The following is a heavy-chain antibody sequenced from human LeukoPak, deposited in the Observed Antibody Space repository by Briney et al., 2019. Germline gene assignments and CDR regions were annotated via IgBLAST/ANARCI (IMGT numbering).Heavy chain of an antibody. Sequence: GASVKVSCKASGYTFTSYGISWVRQAPGQGLEWMGGIIPIFGTANYAQKFQGRVTITTDESTSTAYMELSSLRSEDTAVYYCARDKDIVVVPALQHWGQGTLVTVSS. CDR1: GYTFTSYG. CDR3: ARDKDIVVVPALQH. CDR2: IIPIFGTA. V-gene: IGHV1-69*05. J-gene: IGHJ1*01. D-gene: IGHD2-2*01.